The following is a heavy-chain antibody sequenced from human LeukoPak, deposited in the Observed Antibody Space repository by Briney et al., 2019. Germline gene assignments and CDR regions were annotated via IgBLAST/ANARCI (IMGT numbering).Heavy chain of an antibody. D-gene: IGHD6-6*01. V-gene: IGHV4-34*01. CDR2: INHSGST. Sequence: SETLSLTCAVYGGSFSGYYWSWIRQPPGKGLEWIGEINHSGSTNYNPSLKSRVTISVDTSKNQFSLKLSSVTAADTAVYYCARDRRSSSGSFDYWGQGTLVTVSS. J-gene: IGHJ4*02. CDR1: GGSFSGYY. CDR3: ARDRRSSSGSFDY.